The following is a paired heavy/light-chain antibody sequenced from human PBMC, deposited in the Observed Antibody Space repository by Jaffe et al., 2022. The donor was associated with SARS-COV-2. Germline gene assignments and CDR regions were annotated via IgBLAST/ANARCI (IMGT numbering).Light chain of an antibody. Sequence: QAGLTQPPSVSKGLSQTATLTCTGNNNNVGNQGAAWLQQHQGHPPKLLSHRNNNRPSGISERFSASRSGNTASLTITGLQPEDEADYYCSAWDSSLSAWVFGGGTQLTVL. V-gene: IGLV10-54*04. CDR1: NNNVGNQG. J-gene: IGLJ3*02. CDR3: SAWDSSLSAWV. CDR2: RNN.
Heavy chain of an antibody. D-gene: IGHD3-22*01. CDR2: INPSAGST. CDR3: AREGGTVVTSLGDY. Sequence: QVQLVQSGAEVKKPGASVKVSCRASGYTFTTYFIHWVRQARGQGLEWLGVINPSAGSTTYAQEFQGRVTMTRDMSTSTVYMELNSLISEDTALYYCAREGGTVVTSLGDYWGQGTLVTVSS. V-gene: IGHV1-46*01. J-gene: IGHJ4*02. CDR1: GYTFTTYF.